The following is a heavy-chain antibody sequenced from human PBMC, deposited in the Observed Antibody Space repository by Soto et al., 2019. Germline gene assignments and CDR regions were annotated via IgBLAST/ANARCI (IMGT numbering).Heavy chain of an antibody. Sequence: QLQLQESGPGLVKPSETLSLTCTVSGGSISSSSYYWGWIRQPPGKGVEWIGSIYYSGSTYYNPSLKSRVTISVDTSKNQFSLKLSSVTAADTAVYYCSRHYDFWSGYAPDVWGQGTTVTVSS. CDR3: SRHYDFWSGYAPDV. D-gene: IGHD3-3*01. CDR1: GGSISSSSYY. V-gene: IGHV4-39*01. CDR2: IYYSGST. J-gene: IGHJ6*02.